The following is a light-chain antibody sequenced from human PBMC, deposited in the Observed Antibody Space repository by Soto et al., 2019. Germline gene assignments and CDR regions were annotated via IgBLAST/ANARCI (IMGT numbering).Light chain of an antibody. CDR2: EGS. CDR1: SSDVGSYNL. J-gene: IGLJ1*01. V-gene: IGLV2-23*03. Sequence: QSALTQPASVSGSPGQSITISCTGTSSDVGSYNLVSWYQQHPGKAPKLMIYEGSNRPSGISKRFSGSKSGNTASLTISGLQAEDEADYYCCSYAGGSTFVFGTGTKLTVL. CDR3: CSYAGGSTFV.